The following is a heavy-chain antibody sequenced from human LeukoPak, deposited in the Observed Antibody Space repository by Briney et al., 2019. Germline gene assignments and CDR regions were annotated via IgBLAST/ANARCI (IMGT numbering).Heavy chain of an antibody. CDR3: ARENCSSTSCYLLNDY. D-gene: IGHD2-2*01. CDR1: GYTFTGYY. CDR2: INPNSGGT. J-gene: IGHJ4*02. V-gene: IGHV1-2*02. Sequence: ASVKVSCKASGYTFTGYYMHWARQAPGQGLEWMGWINPNSGGTNYAQKFQGRVTMTRDTSISTAYMELSRLRSDDTAVYYCARENCSSTSCYLLNDYWGQGTLVNVSS.